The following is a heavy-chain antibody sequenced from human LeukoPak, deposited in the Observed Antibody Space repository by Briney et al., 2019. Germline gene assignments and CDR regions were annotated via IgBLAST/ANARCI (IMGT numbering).Heavy chain of an antibody. CDR3: ARDWLGASSPGH. CDR1: GGSISSYY. J-gene: IGHJ1*01. D-gene: IGHD6-13*01. Sequence: SETLSLTCTVSGGSISSYYWSWIRQPPGKGLEWIGYIYDSGNTNYNPSLKSRVTISVDTSKNQFSLKLSSVTAADTAVYYCARDWLGASSPGHWGQGTLVTVSS. CDR2: IYDSGNT. V-gene: IGHV4-59*01.